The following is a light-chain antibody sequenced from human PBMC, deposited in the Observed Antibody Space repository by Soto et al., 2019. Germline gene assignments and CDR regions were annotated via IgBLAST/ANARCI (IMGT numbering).Light chain of an antibody. CDR3: QQYNDWPWT. V-gene: IGKV3-15*01. CDR2: AAS. Sequence: EILMTQSPATLSVSPGERATLSCRASQSVSSNLAWYQQKPGQPPRLLIYAASTRAAGIPVRFRGSGSGTVFTLTISSLHSEDFAVYSCQQYNDWPWTFGQGTKVEI. J-gene: IGKJ1*01. CDR1: QSVSSN.